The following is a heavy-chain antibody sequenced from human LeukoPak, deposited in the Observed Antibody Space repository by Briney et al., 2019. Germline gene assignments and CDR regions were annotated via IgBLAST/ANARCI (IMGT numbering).Heavy chain of an antibody. Sequence: SETLSLTCAVNGASFSGYYWSWIRQPPGKGLEWIGETNQRGETSNNPSLKSRVTISLDTSKNQFSLELSSVTAADTSVYFCARDGYNFGSFDYWGQGILVTVSS. J-gene: IGHJ4*02. V-gene: IGHV4-34*01. CDR2: TNQRGET. CDR1: GASFSGYY. D-gene: IGHD5-24*01. CDR3: ARDGYNFGSFDY.